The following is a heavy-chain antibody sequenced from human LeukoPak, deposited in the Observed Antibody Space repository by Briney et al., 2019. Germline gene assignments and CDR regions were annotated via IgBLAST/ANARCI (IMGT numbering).Heavy chain of an antibody. CDR1: GFTFTTHD. Sequence: ASVTVSCKTSGFTFTTHDINWVRQAPGKGLERMGWMNPGSGDTGYEQRFQGRVTMTRDTSINTAYMELSSLRSEDAAVYYCARGLGSYDTTWYPPLRYWGQGTLVTVSS. CDR3: ARGLGSYDTTWYPPLRY. J-gene: IGHJ4*02. CDR2: MNPGSGDT. V-gene: IGHV1-8*01. D-gene: IGHD3-22*01.